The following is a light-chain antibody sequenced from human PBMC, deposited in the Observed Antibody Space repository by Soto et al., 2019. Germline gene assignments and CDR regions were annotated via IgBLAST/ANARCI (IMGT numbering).Light chain of an antibody. CDR1: QNVDSTY. V-gene: IGKV3D-20*02. Sequence: DIVLTQSPGTLSLSPGDGATLSCRASQNVDSTYLAWYRQKPGQAPRLVIYGSTRRAPGVPDRFSGSGSGTDFTLTISRLEPEDFAVYYCQQRSNWRITFGQGTRLEIK. J-gene: IGKJ5*01. CDR2: GST. CDR3: QQRSNWRIT.